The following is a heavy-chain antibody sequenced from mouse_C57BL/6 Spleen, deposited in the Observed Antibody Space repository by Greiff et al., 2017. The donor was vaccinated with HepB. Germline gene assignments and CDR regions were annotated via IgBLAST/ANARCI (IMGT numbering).Heavy chain of an antibody. J-gene: IGHJ2*01. CDR1: GFTFSSYT. D-gene: IGHD3-2*02. CDR3: ARDSSGYYFDY. Sequence: EVKLMESGGGLVKPGGSLKLSCAASGFTFSSYTMSWVRQTPEKRLEWVATISGGGGNTYYPDSVKGRFTISRDNAKNTLYLQMSSLRSEDTALYYGARDSSGYYFDYWGQGTTLTVSS. CDR2: ISGGGGNT. V-gene: IGHV5-9*01.